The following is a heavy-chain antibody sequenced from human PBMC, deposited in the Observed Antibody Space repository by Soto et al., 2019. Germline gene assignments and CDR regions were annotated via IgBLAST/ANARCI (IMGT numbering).Heavy chain of an antibody. CDR1: GGTFSRYA. Sequence: SVKVSCKASGGTFSRYAISWVLQAPGQGLEWMGGIIPIFGTANYAQKFQGRVTITADESTSTAYMELSSLRFEDTAVYYCARAIVGPTTTGWLDPWGQGTLVTVSS. V-gene: IGHV1-69*13. CDR3: ARAIVGPTTTGWLDP. D-gene: IGHD1-26*01. J-gene: IGHJ5*02. CDR2: IIPIFGTA.